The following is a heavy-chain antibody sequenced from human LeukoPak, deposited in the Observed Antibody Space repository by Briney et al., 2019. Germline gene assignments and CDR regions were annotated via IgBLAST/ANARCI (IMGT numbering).Heavy chain of an antibody. CDR3: ARDPYYDFWSGYLTSAYYYGMDV. CDR2: ISSSSSTI. Sequence: GGSLRLSCTASGFTFGDYAMSWIRQAPGKGLEWVSYISSSSSTIYYADSVKGRFTISRDNAKNSLYLQMNSLRDEDTAVYYCARDPYYDFWSGYLTSAYYYGMDVWGQGTTVTVSS. CDR1: GFTFGDYA. D-gene: IGHD3-3*01. J-gene: IGHJ6*02. V-gene: IGHV3-48*02.